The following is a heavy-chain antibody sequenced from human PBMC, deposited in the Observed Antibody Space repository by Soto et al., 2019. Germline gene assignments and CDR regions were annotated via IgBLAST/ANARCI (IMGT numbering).Heavy chain of an antibody. CDR1: GGSISSYY. CDR2: IYYSGST. J-gene: IGHJ1*01. D-gene: IGHD6-19*01. Sequence: PSETLSLTCTVSGGSISSYYWSWIRQPPGKGLEWIGYIYYSGSTNYNPSLKSRVTISVDTSKNQFSLKLSSVTAADTAVYYCARHRAVAGQLAEYFQHWGQGTLVTVSS. V-gene: IGHV4-59*08. CDR3: ARHRAVAGQLAEYFQH.